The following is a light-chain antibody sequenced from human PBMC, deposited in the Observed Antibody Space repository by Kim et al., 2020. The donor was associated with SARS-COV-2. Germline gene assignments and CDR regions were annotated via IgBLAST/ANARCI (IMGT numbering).Light chain of an antibody. CDR2: SAS. V-gene: IGKV3-20*01. J-gene: IGKJ1*01. CDR3: HQYGDSTRT. Sequence: EIVLTQSPGTLSLSPGERATLSCRASQRVSSNYLAWYQQKLGQTPRLIIYSASSRATGIPDRFSASGSETDFTLTITRLEPEDFAVYYCHQYGDSTRTFGQGTKVDIK. CDR1: QRVSSNY.